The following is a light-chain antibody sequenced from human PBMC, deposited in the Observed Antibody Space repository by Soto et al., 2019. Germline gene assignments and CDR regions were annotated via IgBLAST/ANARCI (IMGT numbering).Light chain of an antibody. CDR2: GAS. Sequence: EIVMTQSPATLSLSPGERATLSCRASQSVSSSSYLAWYQQKPGQALRLLIYGASSRATGIPDRFSGSGSATDFTLTISSLEPEDFAVYYCRQYDSSPSYTFGQGTKLEIK. CDR1: QSVSSSSY. CDR3: RQYDSSPSYT. V-gene: IGKV3-20*01. J-gene: IGKJ2*01.